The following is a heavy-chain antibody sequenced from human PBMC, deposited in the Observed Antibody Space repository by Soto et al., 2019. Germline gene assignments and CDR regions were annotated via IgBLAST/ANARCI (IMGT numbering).Heavy chain of an antibody. V-gene: IGHV3-33*01. CDR3: ARDLYGGRYYDSSGYYPTEPYYYYGTDV. J-gene: IGHJ6*02. D-gene: IGHD3-22*01. CDR1: GFTFSSYG. CDR2: IWYDGSNK. Sequence: PGGSLRLSCAASGFTFSSYGMHWVRQAPGKGLEWVAVIWYDGSNKYYADSVKGRFTISRDNSKNTLYLQMNSLRAEDTAVYYCARDLYGGRYYDSSGYYPTEPYYYYGTDVWGQGTTVTVSS.